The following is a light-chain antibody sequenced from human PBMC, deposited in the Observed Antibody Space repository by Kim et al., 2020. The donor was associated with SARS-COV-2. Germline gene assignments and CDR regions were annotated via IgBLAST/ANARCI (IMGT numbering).Light chain of an antibody. Sequence: SNNWLAWYQQKPDQAPSLLIYDSSTRATGIPDRFSGSGSGTDFTLTISRLEPEDFAVYYCQQYDTSKTFGQGTKVEIK. CDR2: DSS. CDR1: SNNW. CDR3: QQYDTSKT. J-gene: IGKJ1*01. V-gene: IGKV3-20*01.